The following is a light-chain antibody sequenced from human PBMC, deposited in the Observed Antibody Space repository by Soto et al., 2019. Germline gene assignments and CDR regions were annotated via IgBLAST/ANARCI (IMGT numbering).Light chain of an antibody. CDR2: GAS. CDR3: LQDYNYPFT. Sequence: DIQLTQSPSTLSASVGDRVTITCRASQSITTWLAWYQQKPGKAPKLLIYGASSLESGVPSRFSGSGSGTKFTLTISSLQPEDFATYYCLQDYNYPFTFGPGTKVDIK. J-gene: IGKJ3*01. V-gene: IGKV1-5*01. CDR1: QSITTW.